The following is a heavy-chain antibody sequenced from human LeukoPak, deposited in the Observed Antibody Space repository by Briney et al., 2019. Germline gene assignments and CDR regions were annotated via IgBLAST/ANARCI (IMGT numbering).Heavy chain of an antibody. CDR1: GFTFSGSA. D-gene: IGHD1-26*01. J-gene: IGHJ4*02. CDR2: IRSKANSYAT. V-gene: IGHV3-73*01. Sequence: PGGSLRLSCAASGFTFSGSAMHWVRQASGKGLEWVGRIRSKANSYATAYAASVKGRFTISRDDSKNTAYLQMNSLKTEDTAVYYCTITRELRTFGYWGQGTLVTVSS. CDR3: TITRELRTFGY.